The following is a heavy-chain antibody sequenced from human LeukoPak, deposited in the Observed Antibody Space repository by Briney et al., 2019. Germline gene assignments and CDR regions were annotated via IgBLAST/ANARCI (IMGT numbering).Heavy chain of an antibody. CDR2: IYYSGST. J-gene: IGHJ5*02. CDR3: ARAIVVVPAARWFDP. CDR1: GGSISSYY. D-gene: IGHD2-2*01. V-gene: IGHV4-59*01. Sequence: PSETLSLTCTVSGGSISSYYWSWIQQPPGKGLEWIGYIYYSGSTNYNPSLKSRVTISVDTSKNQFSLKLSSVTAADTAVYYCARAIVVVPAARWFDPWGQGTLVTVSS.